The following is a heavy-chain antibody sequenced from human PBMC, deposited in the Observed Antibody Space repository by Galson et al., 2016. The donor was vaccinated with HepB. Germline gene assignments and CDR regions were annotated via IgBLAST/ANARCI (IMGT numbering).Heavy chain of an antibody. CDR1: SGSFSDYY. V-gene: IGHV4-34*01. J-gene: IGHJ4*02. CDR3: ATGRDIQRVYYDILTGYYASYYFDF. D-gene: IGHD3-9*01. Sequence: SETLSLTCVGESGSFSDYYWSWIRQPPGKGLEWIGEINQSGSPNYNPSLKSRPTISLDTSKNQFSLRLSSVTAADTAVYYCATGRDIQRVYYDILTGYYASYYFDFWGQGTLVTVSS. CDR2: INQSGSP.